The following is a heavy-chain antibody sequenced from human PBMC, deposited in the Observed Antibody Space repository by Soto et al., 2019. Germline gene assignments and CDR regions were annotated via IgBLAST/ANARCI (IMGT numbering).Heavy chain of an antibody. Sequence: SETLSLTCAVSGGSISSSSYYWGWIRQPPGKGLEWIGSIYYSGNTNYNPSLQSRVAISVDTSKNQFSLKLSSVTAADTAVYYCARVGYCSGGSCYRSRDAFDIWGQGTMVTVSS. D-gene: IGHD2-15*01. CDR3: ARVGYCSGGSCYRSRDAFDI. CDR1: GGSISSSSYY. J-gene: IGHJ3*02. CDR2: IYYSGNT. V-gene: IGHV4-39*07.